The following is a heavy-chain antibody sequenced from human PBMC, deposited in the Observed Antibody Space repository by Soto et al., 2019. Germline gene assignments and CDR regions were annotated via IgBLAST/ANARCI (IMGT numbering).Heavy chain of an antibody. J-gene: IGHJ6*02. V-gene: IGHV3-33*01. CDR2: IWYDGSNK. CDR3: ARDSDWYYYSYGMDV. CDR1: GFTFSSYG. D-gene: IGHD3-9*01. Sequence: GGSLRLSCAASGFTFSSYGMHWVRQAPGKGLEWVAVIWYDGSNKYYADSVKGRFTISRDNSKNTLYLQMNSLRAEDTAVYYCARDSDWYYYSYGMDVWGQGTTVTVSS.